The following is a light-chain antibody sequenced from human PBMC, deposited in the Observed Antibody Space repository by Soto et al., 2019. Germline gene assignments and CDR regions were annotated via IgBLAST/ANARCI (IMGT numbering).Light chain of an antibody. CDR3: QQHGT. Sequence: EIALTQSPGTLSLSPGERATLSCRASQSVSNNYLAWSQQKPGQAPRLLIYGESKRATGIPDRFSGSGSGSDFTLTISRLEHEDVAVYYCQQHGTFGQGTKVDIK. CDR2: GES. V-gene: IGKV3-20*01. CDR1: QSVSNNY. J-gene: IGKJ1*01.